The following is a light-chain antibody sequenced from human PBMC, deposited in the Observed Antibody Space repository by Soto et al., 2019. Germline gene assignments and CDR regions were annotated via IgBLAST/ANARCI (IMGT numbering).Light chain of an antibody. J-gene: IGKJ5*01. CDR3: QQRSDWPPIT. V-gene: IGKV3-11*01. CDR1: EIXXRN. CDR2: DAS. Sequence: EIVMTQSPATLSLSPGERATISCRASEIXXRNLAWYQQKPCQAPRLLIYDASHRAAGIPARFSGSGSGTDFTLTIGSVDPEDFAVYSCQQRSDWPPITFGKVTRLEIK.